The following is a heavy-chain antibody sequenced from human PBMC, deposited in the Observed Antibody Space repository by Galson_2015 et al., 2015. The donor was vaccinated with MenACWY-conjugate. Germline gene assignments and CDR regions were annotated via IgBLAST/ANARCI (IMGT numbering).Heavy chain of an antibody. V-gene: IGHV4-59*11. J-gene: IGHJ2*01. CDR1: WGSLHGPY. CDR2: IPLTRGT. Sequence: SGSPFLHRTFSWGSLHGPYLGWDRPPPGGGPGWVVYIPLTRGTSYNPSLKSRVTVSVDTSKNQISLNLISVTAADTAVYSCARYGAATPTVSTGGLDLWGRGTLVTVSS. D-gene: IGHD4-17*01. CDR3: ARYGAATPTVSTGGLDL.